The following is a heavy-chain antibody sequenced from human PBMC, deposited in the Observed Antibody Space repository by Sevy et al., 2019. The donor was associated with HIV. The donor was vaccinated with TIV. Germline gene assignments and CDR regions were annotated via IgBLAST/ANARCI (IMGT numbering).Heavy chain of an antibody. V-gene: IGHV5-51*01. CDR2: VYPGDADV. CDR1: GYIFTNYW. Sequence: GESLKISCKGSGYIFTNYWITWVRQMPGKGLEWMGIVYPGDADVKYNPAFEGHVTMSVGKTITTAYLQWSNLKASDTAIYYCARSASYMDVWGQGTTVTVSS. CDR3: ARSASYMDV. J-gene: IGHJ6*02. D-gene: IGHD3-16*01.